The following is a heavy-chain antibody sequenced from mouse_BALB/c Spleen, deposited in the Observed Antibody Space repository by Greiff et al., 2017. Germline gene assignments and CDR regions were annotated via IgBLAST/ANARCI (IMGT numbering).Heavy chain of an antibody. Sequence: EVQVVESGGGLVKPGGSLKLSCAASGFTFSSYAMSWVRQTPEKRLEWVASISSGGSTYYPDSVKGRFTISRDNARNILYLQMSSLRSEDTAMYYCERVGYGNAYWGQGTLVTVAA. J-gene: IGHJ3*01. CDR2: ISSGGST. V-gene: IGHV5-6-5*01. CDR3: ERVGYGNAY. D-gene: IGHD2-1*01. CDR1: GFTFSSYA.